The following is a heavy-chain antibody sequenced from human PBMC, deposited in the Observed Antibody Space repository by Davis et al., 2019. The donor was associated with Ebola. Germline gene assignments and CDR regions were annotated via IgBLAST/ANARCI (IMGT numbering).Heavy chain of an antibody. V-gene: IGHV3-11*01. CDR3: ARGAAAGTGYYFDY. CDR1: AFSLRDFY. J-gene: IGHJ4*02. CDR2: ISSEGRKDI. Sequence: PGGSLRLSCAASAFSLRDFYMSWIRQAPGKGLEWVSYISSEGRKDIYYGDSVKGRFTISKDNAKNSRYMQLSSLKAEDTAIYYWARGAAAGTGYYFDYWGQGTLVTVSS. D-gene: IGHD6-13*01.